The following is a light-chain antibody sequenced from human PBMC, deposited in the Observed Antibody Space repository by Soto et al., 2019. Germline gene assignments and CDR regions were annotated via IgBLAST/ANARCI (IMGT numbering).Light chain of an antibody. Sequence: HLVLTQSPSASASLGASVKLTCTLSSGHSSYAIAWHQQQPEKGPRYLMKLSSDGSHSKGDGIPDRFSGSSSGAERYLTISSLQSEDAADYYCQTWDTGARVVFGGGTKLTVL. CDR2: LSSDGSH. CDR1: SGHSSYA. CDR3: QTWDTGARVV. J-gene: IGLJ2*01. V-gene: IGLV4-69*01.